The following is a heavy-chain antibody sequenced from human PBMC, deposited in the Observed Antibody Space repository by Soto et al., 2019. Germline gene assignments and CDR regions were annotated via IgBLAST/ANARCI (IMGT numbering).Heavy chain of an antibody. Sequence: GAPVKASCKASGGTFSSYAISWVRQAPGEGLEWMGGIIPIFGTANYAQKFQGRVTITADESTSTAYMELSSLRSEDTAVYYCARDRYCSSTSCSCYYCYGMDVWGRGTTVPVSS. V-gene: IGHV1-69*13. D-gene: IGHD2-2*01. CDR2: IIPIFGTA. CDR3: ARDRYCSSTSCSCYYCYGMDV. J-gene: IGHJ6*02. CDR1: GGTFSSYA.